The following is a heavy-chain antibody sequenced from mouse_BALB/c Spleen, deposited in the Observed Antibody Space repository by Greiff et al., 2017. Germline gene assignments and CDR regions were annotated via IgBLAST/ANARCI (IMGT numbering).Heavy chain of an antibody. J-gene: IGHJ4*01. D-gene: IGHD2-3*01. CDR2: INPSNGGT. V-gene: IGHV1S81*02. Sequence: VQLQQSGAELVKPGASVQLSCKASGYTFTSFYMYWVKQRPGQGLEWIGEINPSNGGTNFNEKFKSKATLTVDKSSSTAYMQLSSLTSEDSAVYYCTSLYYYAMDYWGQGTSVTVSS. CDR1: GYTFTSFY. CDR3: TSLYYYAMDY.